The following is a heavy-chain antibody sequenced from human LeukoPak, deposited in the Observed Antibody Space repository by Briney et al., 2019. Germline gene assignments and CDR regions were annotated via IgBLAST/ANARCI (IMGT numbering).Heavy chain of an antibody. J-gene: IGHJ6*02. Sequence: SETLSLTCTVSGGSISSYYWSWIRQPAGKGLEWIGRIYTSGSTNYNPSLKSRVTMSVDTSKNQFSLELSSVTAADTAVYYCARDPAVAGTMEYYYYGMDVWGQGTTVTVSS. CDR1: GGSISSYY. V-gene: IGHV4-4*07. CDR2: IYTSGST. CDR3: ARDPAVAGTMEYYYYGMDV. D-gene: IGHD6-19*01.